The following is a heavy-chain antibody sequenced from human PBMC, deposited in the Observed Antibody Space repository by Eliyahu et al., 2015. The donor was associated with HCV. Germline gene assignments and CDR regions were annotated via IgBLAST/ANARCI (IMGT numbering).Heavy chain of an antibody. CDR2: ISTSNGNT. J-gene: IGHJ2*01. CDR1: GYIFTRYG. D-gene: IGHD2-21*01. V-gene: IGHV1-18*01. CDR3: AREFVESPLWYFDL. Sequence: QVQLVXSGGDVKKPEASVKVSCKASGYIFTRYGINWVRQAPGQGLEWMGWISTSNGNTDYAQKFQGRFTMTTDTSTSTAYMELRSLTSDDTAVYYCAREFVESPLWYFDLWGRGSLVIVSS.